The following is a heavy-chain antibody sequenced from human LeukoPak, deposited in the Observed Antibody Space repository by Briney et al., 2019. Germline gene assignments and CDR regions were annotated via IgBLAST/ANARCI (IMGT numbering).Heavy chain of an antibody. CDR1: GFTFSSYA. CDR2: ISYDGSNK. D-gene: IGHD3-22*01. V-gene: IGHV3-30*04. Sequence: AGGSLRLSCAASGFTFSSYAMHWVRQAPGKGLEWVAVISYDGSNKYYADSVKGRFTISRDNSKDTLYLQMNSLRAEDTAVYYCARDAYYYDSSGYYHYYYYYMDVWGKGTTVTVSS. CDR3: ARDAYYYDSSGYYHYYYYYMDV. J-gene: IGHJ6*03.